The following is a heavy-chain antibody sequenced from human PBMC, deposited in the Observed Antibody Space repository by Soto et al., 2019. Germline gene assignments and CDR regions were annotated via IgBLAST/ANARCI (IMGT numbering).Heavy chain of an antibody. CDR3: STWHLREHAYDI. CDR1: GLTVSGKKY. CDR2: VYDLDGT. V-gene: IGHV3-53*01. Sequence: DVQLVESGGGLIQPGGSLRLSCVASGLTVSGKKYMAWVRQAPGKGPEWVSGVYDLDGTYYADSVRGRFTTSIDRSRTTVYLQMRDLRLEDTALYFCSTWHLREHAYDIWGQGTMVAVSS. D-gene: IGHD5-12*01. J-gene: IGHJ3*02.